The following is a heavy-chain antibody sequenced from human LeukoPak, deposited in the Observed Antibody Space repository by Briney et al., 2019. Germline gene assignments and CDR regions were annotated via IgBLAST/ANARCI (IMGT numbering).Heavy chain of an antibody. CDR2: ISSSGSTI. CDR3: ARVEPSGSDAFDI. V-gene: IGHV3-11*01. D-gene: IGHD3-3*01. J-gene: IGHJ3*02. Sequence: GGSLRLSCAASGFTFSDYYMSWIRQAPGKGLEWVSYISSSGSTIYYADSVKGRFTISRDNAKNSLYLQMNSLRAEDTAVYYCARVEPSGSDAFDIWGQGTMVTVSS. CDR1: GFTFSDYY.